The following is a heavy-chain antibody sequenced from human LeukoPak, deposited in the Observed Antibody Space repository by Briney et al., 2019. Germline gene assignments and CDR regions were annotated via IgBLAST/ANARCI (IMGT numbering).Heavy chain of an antibody. V-gene: IGHV3-74*01. CDR2: ISGDGSDT. CDR3: LRVPY. J-gene: IGHJ4*02. CDR1: GFTFSSYY. Sequence: GGSLRLSCAVSGFTFSSYYMHWVRQVQGKGLVWISRISGDGSDTNYADSVKGRFTISRDNAKNTLYLQMNSLRAEDTAVYYCLRVPYWGQGALVTVSS.